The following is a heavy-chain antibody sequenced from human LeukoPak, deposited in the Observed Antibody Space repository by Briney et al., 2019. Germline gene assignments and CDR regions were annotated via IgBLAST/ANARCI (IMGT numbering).Heavy chain of an antibody. CDR3: AREFTTNGMDV. J-gene: IGHJ6*02. D-gene: IGHD3-22*01. V-gene: IGHV4-38-2*02. Sequence: ETLSLTCTVSGYSISSGYYWGWIRQPPGKGLEWIGSIYHSGSTYYNPSLKSRVTISVDTSKNQFSLKLSSVTAADTAVYYCAREFTTNGMDVWGQGTTVTVSS. CDR1: GYSISSGYY. CDR2: IYHSGST.